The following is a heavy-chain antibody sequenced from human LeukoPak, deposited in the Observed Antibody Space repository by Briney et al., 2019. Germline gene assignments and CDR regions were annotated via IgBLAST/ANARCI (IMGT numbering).Heavy chain of an antibody. CDR1: GFTFSRYR. D-gene: IGHD5-18*01. J-gene: IGHJ5*02. V-gene: IGHV3-21*01. Sequence: GGPLRLSCAASGFTFSRYRMNWVRQAPGKGLEWVSSISSSSSYIYYADSVKGRFTISRDNAKNSLYLQMNSLRAEDTAVYYCARSPTGYSYGPFYNWFDPWGQGTLVTVSS. CDR3: ARSPTGYSYGPFYNWFDP. CDR2: ISSSSSYI.